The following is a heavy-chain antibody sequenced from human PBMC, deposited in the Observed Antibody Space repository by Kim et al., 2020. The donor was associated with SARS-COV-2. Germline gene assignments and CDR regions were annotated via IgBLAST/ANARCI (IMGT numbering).Heavy chain of an antibody. Sequence: GGSLRLSCAASGFTFSSYAMSWVRQAPGKGLEWVSAISGSGGSTYYADSVKGRFTISRDNSKNTLYLQMNSLRAEDTAVYYCAKGVLRDFWSGTTYYYYYYGMDVWGQGTTVTVSS. CDR3: AKGVLRDFWSGTTYYYYYYGMDV. J-gene: IGHJ6*02. D-gene: IGHD3-3*01. CDR2: ISGSGGST. CDR1: GFTFSSYA. V-gene: IGHV3-23*01.